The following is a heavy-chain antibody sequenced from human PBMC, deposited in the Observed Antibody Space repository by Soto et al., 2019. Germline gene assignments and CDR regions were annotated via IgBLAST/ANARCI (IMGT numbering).Heavy chain of an antibody. D-gene: IGHD6-6*01. V-gene: IGHV1-46*01. CDR3: ARVKYPAWFDP. CDR1: GYTFTSYY. Sequence: ASVKVACKASGYTFTSYYMHGVRQAPGQGLEWMGIINPSGGSTSYAQKFQGRVTMTRDTSTSTVYMELSSLRSEDTAVYYCARVKYPAWFDPWGQGTLVTVSS. CDR2: INPSGGST. J-gene: IGHJ5*02.